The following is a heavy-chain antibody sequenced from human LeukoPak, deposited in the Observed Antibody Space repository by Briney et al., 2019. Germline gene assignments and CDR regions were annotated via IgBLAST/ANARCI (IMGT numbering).Heavy chain of an antibody. CDR2: IYTTGRT. Sequence: SETLSLTCDLCGVSIRRSWWSWVRKPAGEGLESIGRIYTTGRTNYSPSFQSRVTMSIDMSSNQFSLTLTSVTAADTAVYYCARSGYTISAYHSDFWGQGAPVTVSS. CDR3: ARSGYTISAYHSDF. J-gene: IGHJ4*02. CDR1: GVSIRRSW. D-gene: IGHD5-18*01. V-gene: IGHV4-59*10.